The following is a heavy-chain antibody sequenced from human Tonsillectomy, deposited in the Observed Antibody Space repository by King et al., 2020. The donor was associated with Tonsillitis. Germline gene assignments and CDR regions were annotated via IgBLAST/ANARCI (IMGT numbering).Heavy chain of an antibody. CDR3: ARDEAYSSFDY. V-gene: IGHV3-7*04. D-gene: IGHD6-19*01. Sequence: VQLVESGGGLVQPGGSLKLSCAASEFTFSSSWMTWVRQAPGKGLQWVATIKPDGSEKYYADSVKGRFTVSRDNAKNSLDLQMNNLRSEDTALYYCARDEAYSSFDYWGQGTLVTVSS. CDR2: IKPDGSEK. CDR1: EFTFSSSW. J-gene: IGHJ4*02.